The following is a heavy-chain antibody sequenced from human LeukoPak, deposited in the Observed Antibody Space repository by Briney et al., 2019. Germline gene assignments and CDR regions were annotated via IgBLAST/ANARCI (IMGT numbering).Heavy chain of an antibody. CDR2: IYYSGST. J-gene: IGHJ4*02. V-gene: IGHV4-59*01. CDR3: ARTSGYSGYFDY. CDR1: GGSISSCY. D-gene: IGHD5-12*01. Sequence: PSETLSLTCTVSGGSISSCYWTWIRQTPGKGLEWIGYIYYSGSTNYNPSLKSRVTISVDTSKNQFSLKLTSVTAADTAVYYCARTSGYSGYFDYWGQGTLVTVSS.